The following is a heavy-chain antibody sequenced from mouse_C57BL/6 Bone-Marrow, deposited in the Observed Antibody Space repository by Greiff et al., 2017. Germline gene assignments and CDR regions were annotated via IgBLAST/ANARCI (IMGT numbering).Heavy chain of an antibody. Sequence: QVQLQQPGAELVRPGTSVKLSCKASGYTFTSYWMHWVKQRPGQGLEWIGVIDPSDSYTNYNQKFKGKATLTVDTSSSTAYMQLSSLTSEDSAVYYYERDYYDGSSPDYWGQGTTLTVSS. D-gene: IGHD1-1*01. J-gene: IGHJ2*01. CDR2: IDPSDSYT. CDR1: GYTFTSYW. V-gene: IGHV1-59*01. CDR3: ERDYYDGSSPDY.